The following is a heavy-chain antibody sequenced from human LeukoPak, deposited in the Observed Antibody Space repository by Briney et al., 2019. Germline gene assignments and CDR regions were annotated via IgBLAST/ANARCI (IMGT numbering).Heavy chain of an antibody. CDR2: IYPGDSDT. J-gene: IGHJ4*01. D-gene: IGHD6-13*01. V-gene: IGHV5-51*01. CDR3: ARAGGPYSNSDY. Sequence: GESLKISCKGSGYSYPTYWIVWVRQMPGRGLEWMGIIYPGDSDTRYSPSFQGQVTISVDKSISTAYLQWSSLKASDTAMYYCARAGGPYSNSDYWGQGTLVPVSS. CDR1: GYSYPTYW.